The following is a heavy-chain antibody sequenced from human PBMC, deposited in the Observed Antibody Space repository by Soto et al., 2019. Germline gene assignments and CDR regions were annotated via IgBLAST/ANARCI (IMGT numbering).Heavy chain of an antibody. Sequence: QVQLQQWGAGLLTPSETLYLTCAVYGGAFSAYYWSRIRQHPGKGLVLIGKINHSGSTNYNPSLKRRVTISVDTSHKQFSLKLSYVSAADTAVYYCARGVTIFGVVHYYYYMDVGSKGPKVTFSS. CDR2: INHSGST. CDR1: GGAFSAYY. J-gene: IGHJ6*03. V-gene: IGHV4-34*01. D-gene: IGHD3-3*01. CDR3: ARGVTIFGVVHYYYYMDV.